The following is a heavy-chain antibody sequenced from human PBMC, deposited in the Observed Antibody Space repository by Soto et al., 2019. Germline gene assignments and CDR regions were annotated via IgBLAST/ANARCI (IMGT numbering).Heavy chain of an antibody. CDR1: GSTFSSYA. V-gene: IGHV3-23*01. CDR2: ISVSGGST. CDR3: AKDGYSTTRNKPLDY. J-gene: IGHJ4*02. D-gene: IGHD2-2*01. Sequence: GGSLRLSCAASGSTFSSYAMCWVRQAPGKGLEWVSSISVSGGSTYYADSVKGRFTISRDNSRNTLSLQMNSLRAEDTAVYYCAKDGYSTTRNKPLDYWGQGTLVTVSS.